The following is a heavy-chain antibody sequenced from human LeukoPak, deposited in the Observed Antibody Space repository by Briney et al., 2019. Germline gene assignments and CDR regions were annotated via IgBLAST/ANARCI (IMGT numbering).Heavy chain of an antibody. CDR3: ARLISAAGEDYYFYYMDV. CDR1: GGSVSSGSSY. D-gene: IGHD6-13*01. CDR2: ISSSGRT. V-gene: IGHV4-61*09. Sequence: SETLSLTCTVSGGSVSSGSSYLSWIRQPAGKGLEWIGHISSSGRTLYNPSLKSRVTILEDTSKSQFSLRLSSVTAADTAVYFCARLISAAGEDYYFYYMDVWGRGTTVTDSS. J-gene: IGHJ6*03.